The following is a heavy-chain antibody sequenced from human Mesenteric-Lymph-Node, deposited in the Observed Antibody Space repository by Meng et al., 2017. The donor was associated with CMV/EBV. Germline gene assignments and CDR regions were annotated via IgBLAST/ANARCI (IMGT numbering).Heavy chain of an antibody. CDR1: GFTFSNYA. J-gene: IGHJ4*02. Sequence: GESLKISCAASGFTFSNYAMSWVRQAPGKGLEWVGRIKSKTDGGTTDYAAPVKGRFTISRDDSKNTLYLQMNSLKTEDTAVYYCLALMVNVKDYWGQGTLVTVSS. D-gene: IGHD3-10*01. CDR3: LALMVNVKDY. V-gene: IGHV3-15*01. CDR2: IKSKTDGGTT.